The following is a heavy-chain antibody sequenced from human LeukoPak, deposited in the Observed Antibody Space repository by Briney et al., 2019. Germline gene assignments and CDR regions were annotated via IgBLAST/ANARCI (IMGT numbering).Heavy chain of an antibody. D-gene: IGHD3-22*01. CDR2: IYYSGST. V-gene: IGHV4-31*03. CDR3: ARGETQNYNVSSGYPPTIFDN. CDR1: GGSISSGGYY. J-gene: IGHJ4*02. Sequence: SQTLSLTCTVSGGSISSGGYYWSWIRQHPGKGLEWIGYIYYSGSTYYNPSLKSRVTISVDTSKHQFSLKLSSVTAADTAVYYFARGETQNYNVSSGYPPTIFDNWGQGTLFTVSS.